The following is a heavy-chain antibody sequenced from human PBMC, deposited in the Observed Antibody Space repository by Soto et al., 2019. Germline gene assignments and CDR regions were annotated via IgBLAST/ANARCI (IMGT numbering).Heavy chain of an antibody. D-gene: IGHD3-10*01. V-gene: IGHV1-3*01. CDR3: ARTLGMAMVRGRWFDP. Sequence: ASVKVSCKASGYTFTSYAMHWVRQAPGQRLEWMGWINAGNGNTKYSQKFQGRVTMTRDTSASTAYMELRSLRSDDTAVYYCARTLGMAMVRGRWFDPWGQGTLVTVSS. CDR2: INAGNGNT. CDR1: GYTFTSYA. J-gene: IGHJ5*02.